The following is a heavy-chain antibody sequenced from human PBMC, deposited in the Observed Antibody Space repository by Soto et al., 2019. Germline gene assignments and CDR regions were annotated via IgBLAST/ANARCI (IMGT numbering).Heavy chain of an antibody. CDR2: IIPVFATP. J-gene: IGHJ4*02. CDR1: GDTFSNYA. V-gene: IGHV1-69*01. D-gene: IGHD6-6*01. CDR3: LREDRSSDY. Sequence: QVQLVQSGAEVKMPGSSLKVSCTASGDTFSNYAISWARQAPGQGLEWMGGIIPVFATPHYAQRFQGRVSITADESTRTVYMELSSLVSDDTAVYYCLREDRSSDYWGQGTLVIVSS.